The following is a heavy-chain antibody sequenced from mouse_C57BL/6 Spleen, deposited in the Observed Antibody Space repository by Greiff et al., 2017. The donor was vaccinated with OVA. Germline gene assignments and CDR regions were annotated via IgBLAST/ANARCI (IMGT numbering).Heavy chain of an antibody. CDR2: IDPETGGT. J-gene: IGHJ4*01. D-gene: IGHD3-2*02. Sequence: QVQLQQSGAELVRPGASVTLSCKASGYTFTDYEMHWVKQTPVHGLEWIGAIDPETGGTAYNQKFKGKAILTADKSSSTAYMELRSLTSEDSAVYYCTRRGQGERDSSGFYAMDYWGQGTSVTVSS. CDR3: TRRGQGERDSSGFYAMDY. V-gene: IGHV1-15*01. CDR1: GYTFTDYE.